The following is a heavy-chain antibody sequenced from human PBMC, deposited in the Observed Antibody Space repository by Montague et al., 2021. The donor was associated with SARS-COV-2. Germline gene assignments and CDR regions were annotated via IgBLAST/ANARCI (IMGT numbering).Heavy chain of an antibody. V-gene: IGHV4-61*01. Sequence: SETLSLTCTVSGGSVSSATYYWSWIRQPPGKGLEWIGYINYSGSTSYNPSLKSRVTILVDMSKNQFSLKLNSVTAADTAVYYCASSGGYYYYYQGVDVWAKGPRSPSP. CDR3: ASSGGYYYYYQGVDV. CDR2: INYSGST. D-gene: IGHD3-10*01. J-gene: IGHJ6*02. CDR1: GGSVSSATYY.